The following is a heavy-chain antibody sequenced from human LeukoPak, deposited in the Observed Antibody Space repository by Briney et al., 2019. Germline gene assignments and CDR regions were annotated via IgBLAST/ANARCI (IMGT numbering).Heavy chain of an antibody. V-gene: IGHV4-39*01. CDR3: ARFSYDFWSGYHVGYVDH. CDR2: IFYSGST. CDR1: GGSISTSSYY. J-gene: IGHJ4*02. D-gene: IGHD3-3*01. Sequence: SETLSLTCTVSGGSISTSSYYWGWIRQPPGKGLEWVGSIFYSGSTYYNPSLKSRVTISVATFKNQFSLKLSSVTAADTAVYYCARFSYDFWSGYHVGYVDHWGQGTLVTVSS.